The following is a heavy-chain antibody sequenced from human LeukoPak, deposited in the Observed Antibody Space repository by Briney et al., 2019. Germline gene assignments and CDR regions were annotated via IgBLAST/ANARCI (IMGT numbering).Heavy chain of an antibody. V-gene: IGHV4-30-2*01. CDR1: GGSISSGGYY. CDR3: ARSAAAVRHPFDY. CDR2: IYHSGST. Sequence: SETLSLTCTVSGGSISSGGYYWSWIRQPPGKGLEWIGYIYHSGSTYYNPSLKSRVTISVDRSKNQFSLKLSSVTAADTAVYYCARSAAAVRHPFDYWGQGTLVTVSS. J-gene: IGHJ4*02. D-gene: IGHD3-10*01.